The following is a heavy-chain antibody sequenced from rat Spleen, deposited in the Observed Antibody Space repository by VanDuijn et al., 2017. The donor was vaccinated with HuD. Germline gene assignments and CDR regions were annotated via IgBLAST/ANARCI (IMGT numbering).Heavy chain of an antibody. Sequence: EVQLVESGGGLVQPGRSLKFSCVASGFTFSDYYMAWVRQAPMKGLEWIATISYDGSSTYYRDSVKGRFTISRDNAKNTLYLQMDSLRSEDTATYYCTTSNYYSSFIYLDAWGQGASVTVSS. J-gene: IGHJ4*01. CDR1: GFTFSDYY. CDR3: TTSNYYSSFIYLDA. CDR2: ISYDGSST. V-gene: IGHV5-7*01. D-gene: IGHD1-2*01.